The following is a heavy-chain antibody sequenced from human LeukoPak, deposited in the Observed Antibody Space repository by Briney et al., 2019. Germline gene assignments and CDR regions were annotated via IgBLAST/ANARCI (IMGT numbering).Heavy chain of an antibody. D-gene: IGHD3-22*01. CDR2: IYYSGST. Sequence: SETLSLTCTVSGGSTSSYYWSWIRQPPGKGLEWIGYIYYSGSTNYNPSLKSRVAISVDTSKNQFSLKLSSVTAADTAVYYCARDGYDSSGYYDYWGQGTLVTVSS. CDR3: ARDGYDSSGYYDY. CDR1: GGSTSSYY. V-gene: IGHV4-59*01. J-gene: IGHJ4*02.